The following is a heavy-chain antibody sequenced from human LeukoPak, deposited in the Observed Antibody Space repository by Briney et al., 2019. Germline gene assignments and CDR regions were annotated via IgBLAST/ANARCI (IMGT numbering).Heavy chain of an antibody. D-gene: IGHD3-22*01. J-gene: IGHJ4*02. CDR1: GYTFTSYY. CDR2: ISPSGGST. CDR3: ARDHFASQPREVPRDYYDSSGYYYVWPSFDY. V-gene: IGHV1-46*01. Sequence: ASVKVSCKASGYTFTSYYMHWVRQAPGQGLEWMGIISPSGGSTSYAQKFQGRVTMTRDTSTSTVYMELSSLRSEDTAVYYCARDHFASQPREVPRDYYDSSGYYYVWPSFDYWGQGTLVTVSS.